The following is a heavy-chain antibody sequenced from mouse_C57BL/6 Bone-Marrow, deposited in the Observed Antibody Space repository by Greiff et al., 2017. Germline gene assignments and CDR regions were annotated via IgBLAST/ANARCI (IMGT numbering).Heavy chain of an antibody. CDR3: ANYYGSSYPPYWYFDV. D-gene: IGHD1-1*01. V-gene: IGHV1-7*01. J-gene: IGHJ1*03. CDR2: INPSSGYT. Sequence: QVQLQQSGAELAKPGASVKLSCKASGYTFTSYWMHWVKQRPGQGLEWIGYINPSSGYTKYNQKFKDKATLTAAKSSSTAYMQLSSLTYEDSAVYYCANYYGSSYPPYWYFDVWGTGTTVTVSS. CDR1: GYTFTSYW.